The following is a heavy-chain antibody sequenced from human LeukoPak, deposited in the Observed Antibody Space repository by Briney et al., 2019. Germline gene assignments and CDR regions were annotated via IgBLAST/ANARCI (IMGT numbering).Heavy chain of an antibody. J-gene: IGHJ4*02. V-gene: IGHV5-51*01. Sequence: GESLKISCKGSGYSFTSCWIGWVRQMPGKGLEWMGIVYPGDSDTTYSSSFQGQVTISADKSISTAYLQWSSLKASDTAMYYCARHSIAARQFDYWGQGTLVTVSS. D-gene: IGHD6-6*01. CDR1: GYSFTSCW. CDR2: VYPGDSDT. CDR3: ARHSIAARQFDY.